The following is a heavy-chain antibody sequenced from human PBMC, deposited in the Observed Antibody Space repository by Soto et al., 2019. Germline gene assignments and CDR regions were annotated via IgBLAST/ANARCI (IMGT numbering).Heavy chain of an antibody. Sequence: PSETLSLTCTGSGGSISSYYWSWIRQPPGKGLEWIGYIYYSGSTNYNPSLKSRVTISVDTSKNQFSLKLSSVTAADTAVYYCARVFLTKGDVGPLDYWGQGTLVTVSS. CDR3: ARVFLTKGDVGPLDY. CDR1: GGSISSYY. V-gene: IGHV4-59*01. CDR2: IYYSGST. J-gene: IGHJ4*02. D-gene: IGHD2-21*02.